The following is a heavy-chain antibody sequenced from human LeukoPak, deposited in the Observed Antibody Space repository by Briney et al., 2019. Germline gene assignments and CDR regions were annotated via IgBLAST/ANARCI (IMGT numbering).Heavy chain of an antibody. J-gene: IGHJ4*02. Sequence: SETLSLTCAVSGCSISSGYYWGWIRQPPGKGLEWIGSIYHSGSTYYNPSLKSRVTISADTSKNQFSLKLSSVTAADTAVYYCARHATTVTVYYFDYWGQGTLVTVSS. CDR1: GCSISSGYY. CDR3: ARHATTVTVYYFDY. V-gene: IGHV4-38-2*01. D-gene: IGHD4-17*01. CDR2: IYHSGST.